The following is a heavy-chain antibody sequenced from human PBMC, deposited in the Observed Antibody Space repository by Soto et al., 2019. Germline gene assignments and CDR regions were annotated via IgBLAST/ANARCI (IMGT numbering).Heavy chain of an antibody. J-gene: IGHJ4*02. Sequence: SETLSLTCTVSGGSISSGDYYWSWIRQPPGKGLEWIGYIYHSGNTYYNPSLKSRVTISVDTAKNHFSLKLRSVTAADTAVSYGAGELSPVKFDSSGPVAGWGQGTLVTVSS. CDR1: GGSISSGDYY. D-gene: IGHD3-22*01. V-gene: IGHV4-30-4*08. CDR3: AGELSPVKFDSSGPVAG. CDR2: IYHSGNT.